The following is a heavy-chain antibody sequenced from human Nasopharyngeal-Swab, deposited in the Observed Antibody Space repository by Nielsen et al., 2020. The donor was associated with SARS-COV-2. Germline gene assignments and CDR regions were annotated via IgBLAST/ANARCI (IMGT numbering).Heavy chain of an antibody. CDR3: ARTSGVAGTSYYYYGMDV. J-gene: IGHJ6*02. Sequence: SGPTLVKPTQTLTLTCTFSGFSLSTSGMCVSWIRQPPGKALEWLARIDWDDDKYYSTSLKTRLTISKDTSKNQVVLTMTNMDPVDTATYYCARTSGVAGTSYYYYGMDVWGQGTTVTVSS. CDR1: GFSLSTSGMC. CDR2: IDWDDDK. V-gene: IGHV2-70*11. D-gene: IGHD6-19*01.